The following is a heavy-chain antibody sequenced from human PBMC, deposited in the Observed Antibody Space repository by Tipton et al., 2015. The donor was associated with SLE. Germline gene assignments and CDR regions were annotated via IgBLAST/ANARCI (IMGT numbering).Heavy chain of an antibody. J-gene: IGHJ6*03. Sequence: LRLSCTVSGVSISSSRYYSSWSWIRQSAGKGLEWIGRISSTGSTNYNPPLKSRVTISVDTSKNQFSLKLSSVTAADTAVYYCARVPAYYYYYMDVWGKGTTVTVSS. V-gene: IGHV4-61*02. CDR2: ISSTGST. CDR1: GVSISSSRYYSS. CDR3: ARVPAYYYYYMDV.